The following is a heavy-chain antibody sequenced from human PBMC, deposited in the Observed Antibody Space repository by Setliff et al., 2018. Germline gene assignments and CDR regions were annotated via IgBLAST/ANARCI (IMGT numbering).Heavy chain of an antibody. CDR1: GGSISSNY. D-gene: IGHD2-2*03. Sequence: SETLSLTCTVSGGSISSNYWSWVRQLPGKGLEWIGYIYTSGSTNYNPSLKSRGTISVDTSRNQFSLKLSSVTAADTAVYYCVRVEAGYCSSTSCYVVGAFDIWGQGTMVTVSS. J-gene: IGHJ3*02. CDR3: VRVEAGYCSSTSCYVVGAFDI. V-gene: IGHV4-4*08. CDR2: IYTSGST.